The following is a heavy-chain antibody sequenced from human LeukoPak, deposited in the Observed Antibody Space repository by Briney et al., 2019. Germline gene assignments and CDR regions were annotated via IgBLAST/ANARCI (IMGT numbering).Heavy chain of an antibody. V-gene: IGHV1-2*02. CDR1: GYTFTGYY. D-gene: IGHD3-9*01. CDR3: ARSPHILTGENFDY. CDR2: INPNSGVS. J-gene: IGHJ4*02. Sequence: GASVKVSCKASGYTFTGYYMHWVRQAPGQGLEWMGWINPNSGVSNYAQKFQGRVTMTRDTSITTAYMEMSRLRSDDTALYYCARSPHILTGENFDYWGQGTLVTVSS.